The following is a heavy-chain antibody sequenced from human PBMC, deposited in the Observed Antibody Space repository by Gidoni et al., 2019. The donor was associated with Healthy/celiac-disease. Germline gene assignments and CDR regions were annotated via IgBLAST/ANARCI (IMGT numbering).Heavy chain of an antibody. CDR3: ARDRTENQLRPTHWFDP. Sequence: EVQLVASGGGLVTPGGSLRLSCSASGFTFSSYSMNWVRQAPGKGLEWVSSISSSSSYIYYADSVKGRFTISRDNAKNSLYLQMNSLRAEDTAVYYCARDRTENQLRPTHWFDPWGQGTLVTVSS. CDR2: ISSSSSYI. V-gene: IGHV3-21*01. J-gene: IGHJ5*02. CDR1: GFTFSSYS. D-gene: IGHD2-2*01.